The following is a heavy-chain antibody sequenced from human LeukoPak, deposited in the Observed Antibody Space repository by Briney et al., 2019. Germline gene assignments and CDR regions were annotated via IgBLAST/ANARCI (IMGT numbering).Heavy chain of an antibody. CDR3: AKDVEATISSGGYYFDY. CDR1: GFTLRSYA. J-gene: IGHJ4*02. CDR2: ISGSDGST. D-gene: IGHD6-19*01. V-gene: IGHV3-23*01. Sequence: GGSLRLSCAASGFTLRSYAMSWVRQAPGKGLEWVSAISGSDGSTHYADSVKGRFPISRDISYNRLYLQMNSLRAEDTAVYYCAKDVEATISSGGYYFDYWGQGTLVTVFS.